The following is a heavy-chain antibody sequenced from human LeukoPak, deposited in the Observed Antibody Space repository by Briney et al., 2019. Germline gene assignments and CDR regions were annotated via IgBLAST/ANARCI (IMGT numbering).Heavy chain of an antibody. V-gene: IGHV3-30*02. Sequence: GGSLRLSCAASGFTFSSYGMHWVRQAPGKGLEWVAFIRYDGSNKYYADSVKGRFTISRDNSKNTLYLQMNSLRAEDTAVYYCAKDYDYGDCPLWFSVHTAFDYWGQGTLVTVSS. CDR2: IRYDGSNK. D-gene: IGHD4-17*01. J-gene: IGHJ4*02. CDR3: AKDYDYGDCPLWFSVHTAFDY. CDR1: GFTFSSYG.